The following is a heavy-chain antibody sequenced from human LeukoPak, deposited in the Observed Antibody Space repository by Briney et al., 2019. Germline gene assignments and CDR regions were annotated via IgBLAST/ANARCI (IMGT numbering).Heavy chain of an antibody. V-gene: IGHV3-21*01. CDR3: ASLPWGVRGVIIQDFHY. CDR2: ISSSSSYI. CDR1: GFTFSSYS. D-gene: IGHD3-10*01. J-gene: IGHJ4*02. Sequence: GGSLRLSCAASGFTFSSYSMNWVRQAPGKGLEWVSSISSSSSYIYYADSVKGRSTFSRDNAKNSLYLQMNSLRAEDTAVYYCASLPWGVRGVIIQDFHYWGQGTLVTVSS.